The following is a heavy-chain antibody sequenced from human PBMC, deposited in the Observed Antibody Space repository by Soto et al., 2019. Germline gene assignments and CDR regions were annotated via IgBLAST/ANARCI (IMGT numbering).Heavy chain of an antibody. V-gene: IGHV3-74*01. CDR2: INGDGRTT. J-gene: IGHJ4*02. Sequence: LRLYCAASGFTFSSHWMHWVRQAPGKGLVWLSRINGDGRTTSYADSVKGRFTISRDNARNTVHLQMNSLRLDDTAVYYCARVVMAGTSDFDYWGRGTLVTVSS. CDR3: ARVVMAGTSDFDY. D-gene: IGHD1-7*01. CDR1: GFTFSSHW.